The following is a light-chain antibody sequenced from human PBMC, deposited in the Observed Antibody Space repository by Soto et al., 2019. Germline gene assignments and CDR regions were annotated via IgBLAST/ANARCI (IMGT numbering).Light chain of an antibody. J-gene: IGKJ4*01. CDR3: QHYGNRPRS. CDR1: QDINIY. V-gene: IGKV1-33*01. Sequence: DIQMTQSPSSLSAFVGDRVTITCQASQDINIYLNWYQQKPGKAPKLLIYDASNLATGVPSKFSGSGSETDFTFTINSLQPEDIATYFCQHYGNRPRSFGGGTTLEIK. CDR2: DAS.